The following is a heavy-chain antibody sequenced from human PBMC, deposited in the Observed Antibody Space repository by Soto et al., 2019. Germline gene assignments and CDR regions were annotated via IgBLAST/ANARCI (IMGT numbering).Heavy chain of an antibody. V-gene: IGHV4-59*01. CDR2: IYYSGST. CDR3: AAVGGVAGGVYYYYMDV. J-gene: IGHJ6*03. CDR1: GGSISSYY. Sequence: QVQLQESGPGLVKPSETLSLTCTVSGGSISSYYWSWIRQPPGKGLEWIGYIYYSGSTNYNPSLKKRFTISVDTSKNQLTLKLSSVTAADTAGYYCAAVGGVAGGVYYYYMDVWGQGPTVTVSS. D-gene: IGHD3-16*01.